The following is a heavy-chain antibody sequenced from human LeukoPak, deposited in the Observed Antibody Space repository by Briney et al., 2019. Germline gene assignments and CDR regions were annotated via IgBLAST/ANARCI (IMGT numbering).Heavy chain of an antibody. CDR2: ISGSGGST. CDR1: GFTFSSYA. CDR3: AKDRRKGELLYYFDY. Sequence: GGSLRLSCAASGFTFSSYAMSWVRQAPGKGLEWVSAISGSGGSTYYADSVKGRFTISRDNSKNTLYLQMNSLRAEDTAVYYCAKDRRKGELLYYFDYWGQGTVVTVSS. J-gene: IGHJ4*02. D-gene: IGHD1-26*01. V-gene: IGHV3-23*01.